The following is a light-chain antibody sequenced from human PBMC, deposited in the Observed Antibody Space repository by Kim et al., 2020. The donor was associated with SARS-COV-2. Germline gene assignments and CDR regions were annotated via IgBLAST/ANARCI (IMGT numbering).Light chain of an antibody. J-gene: IGKJ1*01. CDR3: LQDYTYPWT. CDR1: QGIRND. CDR2: AAS. Sequence: ASIGDRVTITCRPSQGIRNDLSWYQQKPGQAPKVLVYAASSLQPGVPSRFIGSGSDTDFTLTISSLQPEDAATYYCLQDYTYPWTFGQGTKVDIK. V-gene: IGKV1-6*01.